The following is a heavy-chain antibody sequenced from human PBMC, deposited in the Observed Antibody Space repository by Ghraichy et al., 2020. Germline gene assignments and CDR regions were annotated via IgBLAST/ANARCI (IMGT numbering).Heavy chain of an antibody. CDR2: IDTDGGVT. V-gene: IGHV3-74*03. J-gene: IGHJ4*02. CDR1: GFAFNAYW. D-gene: IGHD6-13*01. CDR3: TRLGGSNWHDY. Sequence: GESLNISCAGSGFAFNAYWMSWVRKPPGKGLMWVARIDTDGGVTKYADSVKGRFTFSRDNAKNTLYLQMNSLTVDDTAVYYCTRLGGSNWHDYWGQGTLVTVSS.